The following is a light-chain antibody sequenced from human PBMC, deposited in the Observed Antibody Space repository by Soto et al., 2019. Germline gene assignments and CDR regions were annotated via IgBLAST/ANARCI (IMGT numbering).Light chain of an antibody. CDR1: QSVFIW. CDR2: AGK. V-gene: IGKV1-5*01. Sequence: DIQMTQSPSTLSASVGDRVTITCRASQSVFIWVAWYQQKPGRAPNLLIFAGKNLENGLPSRFRGDASAAEFTLTISSLQPDDFATYCCQQYSGNSFTFGQGTTLEI. CDR3: QQYSGNSFT. J-gene: IGKJ2*01.